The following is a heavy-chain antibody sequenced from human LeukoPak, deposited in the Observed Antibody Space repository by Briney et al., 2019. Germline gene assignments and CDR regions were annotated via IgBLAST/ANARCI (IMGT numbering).Heavy chain of an antibody. V-gene: IGHV1-46*01. CDR3: ARALRIETFGVRRYYYHAMNV. CDR1: GYTFTNYY. Sequence: VSVKVSCKASGYTFTNYYMHWVRQAPGQGLEWMGVINPSSLGTTYAQRFQGRVTMTTDTSTSTVYMDLSSLRSEDTAVYYCARALRIETFGVRRYYYHAMNVWGQGTTVTVSS. D-gene: IGHD3-3*01. J-gene: IGHJ6*02. CDR2: INPSSLGT.